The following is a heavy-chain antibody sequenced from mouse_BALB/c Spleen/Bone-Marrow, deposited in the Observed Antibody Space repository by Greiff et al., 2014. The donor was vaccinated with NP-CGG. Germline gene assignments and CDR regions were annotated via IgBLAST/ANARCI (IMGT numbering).Heavy chain of an antibody. CDR2: IYPGSGNT. V-gene: IGHV1-63*01. D-gene: IGHD1-2*01. Sequence: QVQLQQSGAELVRPGTSVKISYKASGYAFTNYWLDWVKQSPGHGLEWIGDIYPGSGNTYFNEKFKGKATLTAGKSSSTAYMQLSSLTSEDSAVYFCARPQFISGRYYAMDYWGQGTSVTVSS. CDR1: GYAFTNYW. J-gene: IGHJ4*01. CDR3: ARPQFISGRYYAMDY.